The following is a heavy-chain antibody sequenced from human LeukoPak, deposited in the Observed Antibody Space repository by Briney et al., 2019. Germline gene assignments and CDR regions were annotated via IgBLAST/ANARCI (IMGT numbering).Heavy chain of an antibody. V-gene: IGHV5-51*01. J-gene: IGHJ4*02. CDR1: GYRFISYW. CDR2: IYPGDSDT. Sequence: GESLKISCKGSGYRFISYWIGWVRQMPGKGLEWMGIIYPGDSDTRYSPSFQGQVTISADKSISTAYLQWSSLKASDTAMYYCARHGESGSYELKHWGQGTLVTVSS. D-gene: IGHD1-26*01. CDR3: ARHGESGSYELKH.